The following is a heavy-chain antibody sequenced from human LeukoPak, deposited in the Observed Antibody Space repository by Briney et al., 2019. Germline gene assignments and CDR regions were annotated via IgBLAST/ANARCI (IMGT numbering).Heavy chain of an antibody. Sequence: HPGGPLRLFCAASGLTFSVHWMYWLRQAPGKGLAWVSRINGYGSATNYAGSMKGRFTISRDNARNIVYLQMNSLREDDTAVYYCARDLNWGQVDYWGQGTLVTVSS. J-gene: IGHJ4*02. CDR1: GLTFSVHW. V-gene: IGHV3-74*01. D-gene: IGHD7-27*01. CDR2: INGYGSAT. CDR3: ARDLNWGQVDY.